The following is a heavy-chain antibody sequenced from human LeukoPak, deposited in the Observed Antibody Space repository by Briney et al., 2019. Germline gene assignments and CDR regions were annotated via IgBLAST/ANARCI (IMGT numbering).Heavy chain of an antibody. Sequence: GESLKISCKGSGYSFTNYWIVWVRQMPGKVLEWMGIIYPGDSDTRYSPSFQGQVTISADKSISKAYLQWSSLKASDTAMYYCARLDQDGSGTYSAYWGQGTLVTVSS. J-gene: IGHJ4*02. V-gene: IGHV5-51*01. D-gene: IGHD3-10*01. CDR1: GYSFTNYW. CDR3: ARLDQDGSGTYSAY. CDR2: IYPGDSDT.